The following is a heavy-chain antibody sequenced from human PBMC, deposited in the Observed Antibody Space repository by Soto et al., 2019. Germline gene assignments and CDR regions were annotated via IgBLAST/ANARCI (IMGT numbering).Heavy chain of an antibody. CDR3: TRDLDYDILTGYYAYYGMDV. Sequence: PGGSLRLSCTASGFTFGDYAMSWFRQAPGKGLEWVGFIRGKAYGGTTEYAASVKGRFTISRDDSKSIAYLQMNSLKTEDTAVYYCTRDLDYDILTGYYAYYGMDVWGQGTTVTVSS. V-gene: IGHV3-49*03. CDR2: IRGKAYGGTT. D-gene: IGHD3-9*01. J-gene: IGHJ6*02. CDR1: GFTFGDYA.